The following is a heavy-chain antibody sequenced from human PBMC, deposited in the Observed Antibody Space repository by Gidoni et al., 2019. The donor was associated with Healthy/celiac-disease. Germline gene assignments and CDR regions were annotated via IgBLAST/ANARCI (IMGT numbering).Heavy chain of an antibody. CDR3: ARDSSGWYGWGV. CDR2: TNPNSGGT. V-gene: IGHV1-2*02. Sequence: QVQLVQSGAEVKKPGASVTVSCTASGYTFTGYYMHWVRQAPGQGLAWMGWTNPNSGGTNYAQKFQGRVTMTRDTSISTAYMELSRLRSDDTAVYYCARDSSGWYGWGVWGQGTTVTASS. D-gene: IGHD6-19*01. CDR1: GYTFTGYY. J-gene: IGHJ6*02.